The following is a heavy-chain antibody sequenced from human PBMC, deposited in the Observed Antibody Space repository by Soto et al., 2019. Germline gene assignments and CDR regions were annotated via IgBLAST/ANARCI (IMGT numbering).Heavy chain of an antibody. CDR1: GGSISSVGYF. CDR2: ISYSGST. D-gene: IGHD6-25*01. CDR3: ARLNSGWHQTFDS. Sequence: SETLCLTCTVSGGSISSVGYFWTWIRQHPAKGLEWIGHISYSGSTYFIPSLRSRLSMSVDTSKNQFSLNLTSVTVADTALYYCARLNSGWHQTFDSWGQGTLVTVS. V-gene: IGHV4-31*03. J-gene: IGHJ4*02.